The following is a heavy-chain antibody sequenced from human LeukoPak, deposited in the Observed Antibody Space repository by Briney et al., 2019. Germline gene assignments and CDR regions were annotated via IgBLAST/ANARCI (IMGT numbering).Heavy chain of an antibody. D-gene: IGHD1-7*01. CDR3: ARGTTFYYYYGMDV. CDR1: GGSISSYY. V-gene: IGHV4-59*01. CDR2: IYYSGST. J-gene: IGHJ6*02. Sequence: SETLSLTCTVSGGSISSYYWSWIRQPPGKGLEWIGYIYYSGSTNYNPSLKSRVTISVNTSKNQFSLKLSSVTAADTAVYYCARGTTFYYYYGMDVWGQGTTVTVSS.